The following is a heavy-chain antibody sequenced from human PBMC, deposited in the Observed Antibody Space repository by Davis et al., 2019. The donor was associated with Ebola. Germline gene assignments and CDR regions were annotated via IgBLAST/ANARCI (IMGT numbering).Heavy chain of an antibody. D-gene: IGHD3-9*01. CDR1: GYPFSLYT. Sequence: ASVKVSCKASGYPFSLYTIHWLRQAPGQGLEWLGWIIPHSGQTNYAQELQGRVTMTRDTSTSTAYMELSSLRSDDTALYYCARDPAGLGTGYLEYYFDYWGQGTPVAVSS. CDR2: IIPHSGQT. J-gene: IGHJ4*02. V-gene: IGHV1-2*02. CDR3: ARDPAGLGTGYLEYYFDY.